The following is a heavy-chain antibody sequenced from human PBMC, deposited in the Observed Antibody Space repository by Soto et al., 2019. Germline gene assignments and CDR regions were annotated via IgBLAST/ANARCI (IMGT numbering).Heavy chain of an antibody. CDR1: GYTFTSYD. V-gene: IGHV1-8*01. CDR3: ARGGDIVLVPAAIWLDP. Sequence: ASVKVSCKASGYTFTSYDINWVRQATGQGLEWMGWMNPNSGNTGYAQKFQGRVTMTRNTSISTAYMELSSLRSEDTAVYYCARGGDIVLVPAAIWLDPWGQGTLVNVSS. CDR2: MNPNSGNT. J-gene: IGHJ5*02. D-gene: IGHD2-2*01.